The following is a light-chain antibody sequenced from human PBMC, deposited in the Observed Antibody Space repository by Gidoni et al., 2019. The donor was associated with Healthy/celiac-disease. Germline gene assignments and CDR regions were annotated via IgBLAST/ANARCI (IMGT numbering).Light chain of an antibody. CDR2: YDS. Sequence: LTQPPSVSVAPGKTARITCGGNNIGSKSVHWYQQKPGQAPVLVIYYDSDRPSGIPERFSGSNSGNTATLTISRVEAGDEADYYCQVWDSSSGVFGGGTKLTVL. CDR1: NIGSKS. J-gene: IGLJ3*02. CDR3: QVWDSSSGV. V-gene: IGLV3-21*04.